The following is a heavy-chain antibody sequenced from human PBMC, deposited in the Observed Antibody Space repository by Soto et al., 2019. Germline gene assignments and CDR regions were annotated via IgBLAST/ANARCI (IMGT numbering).Heavy chain of an antibody. CDR2: IIPVSGAA. V-gene: IGHV1-69*01. Sequence: QVQLVQSGAEVXXPGSSXXVSCKASGGXXXXXAFSXXXQAPGQGLEWMGGIIPVSGAAHYAQKFQGRVTITADESTSTAYMELSSLSSQDTAVYYCATALGCRSTSCTLDYWGQGTRVIVSS. CDR3: ATALGCRSTSCTLDY. J-gene: IGHJ4*02. D-gene: IGHD2-2*01. CDR1: GGXXXXXA.